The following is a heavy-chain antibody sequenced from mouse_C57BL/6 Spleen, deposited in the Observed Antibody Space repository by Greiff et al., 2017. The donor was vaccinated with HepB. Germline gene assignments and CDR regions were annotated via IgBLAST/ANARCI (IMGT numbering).Heavy chain of an antibody. J-gene: IGHJ3*01. CDR3: AREGYYDYDLAWFAY. CDR1: GFTFSSYA. Sequence: EVKVVESGGGLVKPGGSLKLSCAASGFTFSSYAMSWVRQTPEKRLEWVATISDGGSYTYYPDNVKGRFTISRDNAKNNLYLQMSHLKSEDTAMYYCAREGYYDYDLAWFAYWGQGTLVTVSA. CDR2: ISDGGSYT. D-gene: IGHD2-4*01. V-gene: IGHV5-4*01.